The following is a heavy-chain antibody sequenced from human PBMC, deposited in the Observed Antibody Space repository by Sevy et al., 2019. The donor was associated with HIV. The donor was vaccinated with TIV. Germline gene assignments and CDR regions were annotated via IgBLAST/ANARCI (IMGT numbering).Heavy chain of an antibody. CDR3: TRSGGYSDYGMDV. D-gene: IGHD5-12*01. CDR2: VGPAGDT. V-gene: IGHV3-13*01. CDR1: GFTFITYD. Sequence: GGSLRLSCAASGFTFITYDMHWFRHVTGNGLEWVSGVGPAGDTFYPGSVKGRFTISRENAKNSLYLQMNNLRAGDTAVYYCTRSGGYSDYGMDVWGQRTTVTVSS. J-gene: IGHJ6*02.